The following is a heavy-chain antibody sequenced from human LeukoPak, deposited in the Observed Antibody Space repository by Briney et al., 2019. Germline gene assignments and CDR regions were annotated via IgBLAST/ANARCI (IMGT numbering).Heavy chain of an antibody. CDR3: VRRPDSARYGFDY. V-gene: IGHV3-13*01. D-gene: IGHD1-14*01. CDR1: GFTFDNND. CDR2: IGSAGYT. Sequence: GGSLRLSCEDSGFTFDNNDMHWVRQSTGKGLEWVSAIGSAGYTYYAESVRGRFTITRDTAKQSLYLQMNSLRVEDTAVYHCVRRPDSARYGFDYWGRGTQVTVSS. J-gene: IGHJ4*02.